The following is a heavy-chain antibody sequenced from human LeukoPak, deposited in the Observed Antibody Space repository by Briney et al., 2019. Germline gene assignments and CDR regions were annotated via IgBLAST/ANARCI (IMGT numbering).Heavy chain of an antibody. D-gene: IGHD3-3*01. CDR2: IYYSGST. CDR3: ARVGEQNYDFWSGYYGY. J-gene: IGHJ4*02. V-gene: IGHV4-39*07. Sequence: PSETLSLTCTVSGGSISSSSYYWGWIRQPPGKGLEWIGSIYYSGSTYYNPSLKSRVTISVDTSNNQFSLKLRSVTAADTAVYYCARVGEQNYDFWSGYYGYWGQGTLVTVSS. CDR1: GGSISSSSYY.